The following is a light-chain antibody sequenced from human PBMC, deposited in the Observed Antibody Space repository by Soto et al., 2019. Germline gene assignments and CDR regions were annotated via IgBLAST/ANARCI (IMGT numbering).Light chain of an antibody. CDR1: ESIFRS. J-gene: IGKJ1*01. V-gene: IGKV1-39*01. CDR2: AAS. Sequence: DIQMTQSPPSLSASVGDRVTISCRASESIFRSLNWYQQKPGKAPKLLIYAASNLQSGVPSRFSGSESGTDFILTISSLQPEDFATYYSQQIYAAPVTFGQGTKVEIK. CDR3: QQIYAAPVT.